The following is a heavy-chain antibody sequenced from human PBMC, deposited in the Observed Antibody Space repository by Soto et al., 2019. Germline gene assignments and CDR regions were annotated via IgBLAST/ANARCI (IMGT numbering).Heavy chain of an antibody. CDR2: IYHSGNT. CDR3: ARGIAVAENYFDY. D-gene: IGHD6-19*01. V-gene: IGHV4-30-2*01. CDR1: GGSISSGGYS. Sequence: SETLSLTCAVSGGSISSGGYSWSWIRQPPGKGLEWIGYIYHSGNTYYNPSLKSRVTISVDRSKNQFSLKLSSVTAADTAVYYCARGIAVAENYFDYWGQGTLLTVSS. J-gene: IGHJ4*02.